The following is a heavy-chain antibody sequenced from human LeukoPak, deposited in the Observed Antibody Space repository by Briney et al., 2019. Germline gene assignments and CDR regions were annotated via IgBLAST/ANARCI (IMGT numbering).Heavy chain of an antibody. V-gene: IGHV3-43*01. D-gene: IGHD4-17*01. CDR2: IGWDGGST. CDR1: GFTFNDYT. CDR3: ANAFYGDPSHHHPFVY. J-gene: IGHJ4*02. Sequence: GGSLRLSCAASGFTFNDYTMHWVRQAPGKGLEWVSVIGWDGGSTYYADSVKGRFTISRDNSNNSLYLQMNSLTTEDTALYYCANAFYGDPSHHHPFVYWREEDLVRVSS.